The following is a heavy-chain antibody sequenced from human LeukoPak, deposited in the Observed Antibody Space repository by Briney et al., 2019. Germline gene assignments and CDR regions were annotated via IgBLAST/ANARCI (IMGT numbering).Heavy chain of an antibody. J-gene: IGHJ5*02. CDR2: IYYSGST. V-gene: IGHV4-59*08. Sequence: SETLSLTCTVSGGSISSYYWSWIRQPPGKGLEWIGYIYYSGSTNYNPSLKSRVTMSVDTSKNQSSLKLRSVTPADTAVYYCARLAESLYDFWSGQKYNWFDPWGQGTLVTVSS. CDR3: ARLAESLYDFWSGQKYNWFDP. CDR1: GGSISSYY. D-gene: IGHD3-3*01.